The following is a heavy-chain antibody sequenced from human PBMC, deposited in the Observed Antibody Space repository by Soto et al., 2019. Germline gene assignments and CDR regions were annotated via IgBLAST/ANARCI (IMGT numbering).Heavy chain of an antibody. CDR1: GFAFSTYA. D-gene: IGHD4-17*01. CDR2: MSYDGSNK. V-gene: IGHV3-30*18. Sequence: QVQLVESGGGVVQPGRSLRLSCAASGFAFSTYAMHWVRQAPGKGLEWVAVMSYDGSNKYYADSVKGRFTISRDNSKNTLYLQMNSLRTEDPAVYYCAKDPGYGDYEDYFDYWGQGTRVTVSS. J-gene: IGHJ4*02. CDR3: AKDPGYGDYEDYFDY.